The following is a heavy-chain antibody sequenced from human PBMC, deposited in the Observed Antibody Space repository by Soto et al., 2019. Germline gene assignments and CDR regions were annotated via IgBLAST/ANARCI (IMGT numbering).Heavy chain of an antibody. CDR2: IYYTGTT. V-gene: IGHV4-39*01. D-gene: IGHD6-6*01. J-gene: IGHJ4*02. CDR3: ARRTVYSSSSFDS. CDR1: GGSISSSDYY. Sequence: TLSLTCTVSGGSISSSDYYWGWIRQPPGMGLEWIGTIYYTGTTYYSPSLKSRVTISADTSKNQFSLKLSSVTAADTAVYYCARRTVYSSSSFDSWGQGTLVTVS.